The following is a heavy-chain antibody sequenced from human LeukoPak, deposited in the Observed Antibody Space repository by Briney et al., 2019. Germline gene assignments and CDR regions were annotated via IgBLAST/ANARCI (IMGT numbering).Heavy chain of an antibody. J-gene: IGHJ4*02. CDR2: IWYDGSNK. Sequence: PGGSLRLSCAASGFTFSSYGMHWVRQAPGKGLEWVAVIWYDGSNKYYADSVKGRFTISRDNSKNTLYLQMNSLRAEDTAVYYCARGAEYYYGSGTYYTDYWGQGTLVTVSS. V-gene: IGHV3-33*01. D-gene: IGHD3-10*01. CDR1: GFTFSSYG. CDR3: ARGAEYYYGSGTYYTDY.